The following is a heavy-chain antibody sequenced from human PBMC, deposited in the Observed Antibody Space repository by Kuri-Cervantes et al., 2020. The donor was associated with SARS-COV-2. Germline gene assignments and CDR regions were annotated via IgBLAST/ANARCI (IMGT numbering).Heavy chain of an antibody. V-gene: IGHV1-18*01. D-gene: IGHD5-18*01. CDR2: IGDHNDNT. J-gene: IGHJ6*02. CDR3: ATGFYRAMVPEEDYYYGMDV. Sequence: ASVKVSCKASGYTFSDYGVSWVRQAPGQGLEWVGWIGDHNDNTIYAQKVQDRVTMTTDASTSTAYMELMSLRSDDTAVYYCATGFYRAMVPEEDYYYGMDVWGQGTTVTVSS. CDR1: GYTFSDYG.